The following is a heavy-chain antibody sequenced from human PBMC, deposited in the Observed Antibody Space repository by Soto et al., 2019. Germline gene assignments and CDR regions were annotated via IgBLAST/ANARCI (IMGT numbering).Heavy chain of an antibody. Sequence: PGGSLRLSCAASGFTFSSYGMHWVRQAPGKGLEWVAVISYDGSNKYYADSVKSRFTISRDNSKNTLYLQMNSLRAEDTAVYYCANADGPNFGYSYGFGRGQGTLVTVSS. CDR1: GFTFSSYG. CDR2: ISYDGSNK. D-gene: IGHD5-18*01. J-gene: IGHJ4*02. V-gene: IGHV3-30*18. CDR3: ANADGPNFGYSYGFG.